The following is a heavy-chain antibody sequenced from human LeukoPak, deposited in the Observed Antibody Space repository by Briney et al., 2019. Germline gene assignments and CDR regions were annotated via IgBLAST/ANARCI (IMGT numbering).Heavy chain of an antibody. V-gene: IGHV1-69*05. Sequence: ASVKVSCKASGGTFSSYAISWVRQAPGQGLEWMGGIIPIFGTANYAQKFQGRVTITTDESTSTAYMELSSLRSEDTAVYYCARGHNMGLGSYYDLYYYYMDVWGKGTTVTVSS. CDR2: IIPIFGTA. D-gene: IGHD3-10*01. J-gene: IGHJ6*03. CDR3: ARGHNMGLGSYYDLYYYYMDV. CDR1: GGTFSSYA.